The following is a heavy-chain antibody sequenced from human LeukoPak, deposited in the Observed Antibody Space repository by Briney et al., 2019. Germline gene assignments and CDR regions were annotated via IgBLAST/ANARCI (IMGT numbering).Heavy chain of an antibody. J-gene: IGHJ4*02. V-gene: IGHV4-34*01. CDR3: AREGTDLDFDY. CDR1: GGSFSGYY. CDR2: INHSGST. Sequence: SETLSLTCAVYGGSFSGYYWSWIRQPPGKGLEWIGEINHSGSTNYNPSLKSRVTISVDTFKNQFSLKLSSVTAADTAVYYCAREGTDLDFDYWGQGTLVTVSS.